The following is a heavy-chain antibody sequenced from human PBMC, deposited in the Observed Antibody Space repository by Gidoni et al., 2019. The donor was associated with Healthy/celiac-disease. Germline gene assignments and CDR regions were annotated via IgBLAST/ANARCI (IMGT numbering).Heavy chain of an antibody. V-gene: IGHV3-48*02. D-gene: IGHD6-19*01. CDR2: ISSSSSTI. Sequence: EVQLVESGGGLVQPGGSLRLACAASGFTFSSYSLNWVRQAPGKGLEWVSYISSSSSTIYYADSVKGRFTISRDNAKNSLYLQRNSLRDEDTAVYYCARAGSGWYEGPRFFDYWGQGTLVTVSS. CDR1: GFTFSSYS. J-gene: IGHJ4*02. CDR3: ARAGSGWYEGPRFFDY.